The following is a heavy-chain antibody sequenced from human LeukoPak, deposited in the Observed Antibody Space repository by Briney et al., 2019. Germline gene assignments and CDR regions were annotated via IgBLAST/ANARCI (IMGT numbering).Heavy chain of an antibody. D-gene: IGHD2-15*01. CDR1: GGTFSSYA. Sequence: SVKVSCKASGGTFSSYAISWVRQAPGQGLEWMGGIIPIFGTANYAQKFQGRVTITTDESTSTAYMELSSLRSEDTAVYYCARRGNCSGGSCYSRGGFDYWGQGTLVTVSS. CDR2: IIPIFGTA. J-gene: IGHJ4*02. CDR3: ARRGNCSGGSCYSRGGFDY. V-gene: IGHV1-69*05.